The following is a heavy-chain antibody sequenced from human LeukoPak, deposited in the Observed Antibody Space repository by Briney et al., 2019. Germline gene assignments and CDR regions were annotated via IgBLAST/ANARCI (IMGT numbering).Heavy chain of an antibody. V-gene: IGHV3-21*01. CDR3: AKDWAIFGVVTDLFDY. CDR2: ISSSSSYI. Sequence: PGGSLRLSCAASGFTFSSYSMNWVRQAPGKGLEWVSSISSSSSYIYYADSVKGRFTISRDNAKNSLYLQMNSLRAEDTAVYYCAKDWAIFGVVTDLFDYWGQGTLVTVSS. J-gene: IGHJ4*02. D-gene: IGHD3-3*01. CDR1: GFTFSSYS.